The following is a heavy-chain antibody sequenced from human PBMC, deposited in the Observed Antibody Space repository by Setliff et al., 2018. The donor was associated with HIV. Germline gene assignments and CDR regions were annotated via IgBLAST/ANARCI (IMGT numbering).Heavy chain of an antibody. J-gene: IGHJ4*02. Sequence: SVKVSCKTSRGTFNTFAFSWVRQAPGQGLEWMGGIIPIPNTPNYAQKFKGKITINADKSTTTVYMELSSLRFDDTAIFYCAREGGAYVGDHHFDHWGPGTPVTVSS. V-gene: IGHV1-69*10. CDR1: RGTFNTFA. CDR2: IIPIPNTP. CDR3: AREGGAYVGDHHFDH. D-gene: IGHD2-21*01.